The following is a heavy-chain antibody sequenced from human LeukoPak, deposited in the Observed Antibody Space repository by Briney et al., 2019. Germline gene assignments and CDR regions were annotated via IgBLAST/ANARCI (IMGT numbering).Heavy chain of an antibody. CDR1: GYTFTSYD. CDR2: ISAYNGNT. D-gene: IGHD6-13*01. CDR3: ARRGSWFNWFDP. J-gene: IGHJ5*02. V-gene: IGHV1-18*01. Sequence: ASVKVSCKASGYTFTSYDINWVRQATGQGLEWMGWISAYNGNTNYAQKLQGRVTMTTDTSTSTAYMELRSLRSDDTAVYYCARRGSWFNWFDPWGQGTLVTVSS.